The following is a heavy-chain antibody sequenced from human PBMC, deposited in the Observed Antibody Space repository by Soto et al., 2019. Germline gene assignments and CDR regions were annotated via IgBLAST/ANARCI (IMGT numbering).Heavy chain of an antibody. CDR3: AKELHGSGYLDV. CDR1: GFTFSSYA. D-gene: IGHD3-22*01. CDR2: ISGSGGST. V-gene: IGHV3-23*01. J-gene: IGHJ6*02. Sequence: GVSLRLSFAASGFTFSSYAMSWVRQAPGKGLEWVSAISGSGGSTYYADSVRGRSTISRDNSKNTLYLQMNSLRAEDTAVYYCAKELHGSGYLDVWGQGTTVTVCS.